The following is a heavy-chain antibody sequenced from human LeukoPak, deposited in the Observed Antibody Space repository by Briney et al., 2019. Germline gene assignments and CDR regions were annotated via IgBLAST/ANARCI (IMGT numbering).Heavy chain of an antibody. J-gene: IGHJ5*02. D-gene: IGHD2-2*01. CDR1: GFTFSSYG. CDR2: ISYDGSNK. V-gene: IGHV3-30*18. CDR3: AKDLMLYCSSTSCENNWFDP. Sequence: PGGSLRLSCAASGFTFSSYGMHWVRQAPGKGLEWVAVISYDGSNKYYADSVKGRFTISRDNSKNTLYLQMNSLRAEDTAVYYCAKDLMLYCSSTSCENNWFDPWGQGTLVTVSS.